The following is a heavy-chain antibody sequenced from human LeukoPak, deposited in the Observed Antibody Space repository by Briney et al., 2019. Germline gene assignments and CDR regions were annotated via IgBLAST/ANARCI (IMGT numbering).Heavy chain of an antibody. V-gene: IGHV3-23*01. CDR1: GFTFSSYA. Sequence: GGSLRLSCVASGFTFSSYAMNWVRQAPGKGLEWVSTVGGSGDTKDYADSVKGRFTISRDNSKNRLYLQMNNPRAEDTAVYYCAKRQGARLLFNGMDVWGQGTTVTVSS. J-gene: IGHJ6*02. CDR3: AKRQGARLLFNGMDV. D-gene: IGHD2-21*02. CDR2: VGGSGDTK.